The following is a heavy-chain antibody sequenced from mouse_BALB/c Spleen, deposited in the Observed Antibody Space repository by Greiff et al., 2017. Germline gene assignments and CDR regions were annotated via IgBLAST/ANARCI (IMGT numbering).Heavy chain of an antibody. Sequence: VQLQQSGPELVKPGASVRISCKASGYTFTSYYIHWVKQRPGQGLEWIGWIYPGNVNTKYNEKFKGKATLTADKSSSTAYMQLSSLTSEDSAVYFCARLGGNYEAMDYWGQGTSVTVSS. CDR1: GYTFTSYY. CDR3: ARLGGNYEAMDY. D-gene: IGHD2-1*01. V-gene: IGHV1S56*01. CDR2: IYPGNVNT. J-gene: IGHJ4*01.